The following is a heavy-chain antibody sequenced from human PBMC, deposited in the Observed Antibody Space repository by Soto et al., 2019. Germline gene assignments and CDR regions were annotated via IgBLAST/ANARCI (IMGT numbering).Heavy chain of an antibody. CDR2: IYYSGST. V-gene: IGHV4-31*03. CDR3: AREAEYYYDSSGSYRAFDI. CDR1: GGSISSGGYY. Sequence: QVQLQESGPGLVKPSQTLSLTCTVSGGSISSGGYYWSWIRQHPGKGLEWIGYIYYSGSTYYNPSLKSRVTKSVDTSKNQFSLKLSSVTAADTAVYYCAREAEYYYDSSGSYRAFDIWGQGTMVTVSS. D-gene: IGHD3-22*01. J-gene: IGHJ3*02.